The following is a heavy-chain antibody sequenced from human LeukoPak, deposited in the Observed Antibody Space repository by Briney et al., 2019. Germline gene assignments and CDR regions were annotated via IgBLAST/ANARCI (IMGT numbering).Heavy chain of an antibody. J-gene: IGHJ4*02. CDR3: ARTRHGSDYLGLFDY. D-gene: IGHD3-10*01. Sequence: SETLSLTCTVSGGSTDSYYWSWVRQPPGKGLEWMGYIYYSGSTNYNPSLKSRVTISVDTSKKQFSLNLNSVTAADAAVYYCARTRHGSDYLGLFDYWGQGTLVTVSS. CDR1: GGSTDSYY. V-gene: IGHV4-59*01. CDR2: IYYSGST.